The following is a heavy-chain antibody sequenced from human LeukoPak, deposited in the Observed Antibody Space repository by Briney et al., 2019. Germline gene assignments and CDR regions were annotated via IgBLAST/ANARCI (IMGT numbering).Heavy chain of an antibody. Sequence: PGGSLRLSCAASGFTFSSYGMHWVRQAPGKGLEWVAVIWYDGSNKYYADSVKGRFTISRDNSKNTLYLRMNSLRAEDTAVYYCAKDRYSSSWNFDYWGQGTLVTVSS. CDR3: AKDRYSSSWNFDY. CDR2: IWYDGSNK. J-gene: IGHJ4*02. D-gene: IGHD6-13*01. V-gene: IGHV3-33*06. CDR1: GFTFSSYG.